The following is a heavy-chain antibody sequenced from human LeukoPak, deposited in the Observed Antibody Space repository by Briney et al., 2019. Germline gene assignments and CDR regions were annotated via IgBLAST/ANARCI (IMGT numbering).Heavy chain of an antibody. J-gene: IGHJ4*02. CDR3: ARVVGARWGYFDY. D-gene: IGHD1-26*01. V-gene: IGHV3-9*01. CDR2: ISWNSGSI. CDR1: GFTFDDYA. Sequence: PGGSLRLSCAASGFTFDDYAMHWVRQAPGKGLEWVSGISWNSGSIGHADSVKGRFTISRDNAKNSLYLQMNSLRAEDTAVYYCARVVGARWGYFDYWGQGTLVTVSS.